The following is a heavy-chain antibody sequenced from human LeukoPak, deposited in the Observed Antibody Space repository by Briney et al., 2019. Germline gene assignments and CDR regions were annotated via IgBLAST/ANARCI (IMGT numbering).Heavy chain of an antibody. V-gene: IGHV3-23*01. CDR2: ISGSGGST. Sequence: GGSLRLSCAASGFTFSSYGMSWVRQAPGKGLEWVSGISGSGGSTYYADSVKGRFTISRDNSKNTLYLQMNSLRAEDTAVYYCARDRGAAVAGPLPFDYWGQGTLVTVSS. D-gene: IGHD6-19*01. CDR1: GFTFSSYG. CDR3: ARDRGAAVAGPLPFDY. J-gene: IGHJ4*02.